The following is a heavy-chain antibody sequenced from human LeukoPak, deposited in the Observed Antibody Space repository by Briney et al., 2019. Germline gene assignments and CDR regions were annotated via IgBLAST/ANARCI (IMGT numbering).Heavy chain of an antibody. CDR3: ARPIAAAGTENWFDP. D-gene: IGHD6-13*01. J-gene: IGHJ5*02. V-gene: IGHV3-30*04. Sequence: PGGSLRLSCAASGFTFSSYAMHWVRQAPGKGLERVAVISYDGSNKYYADSVRGRFTISRDNSKNTLYLQMNSLRAEDTAVYYCARPIAAAGTENWFDPWGQGTLVTVSS. CDR1: GFTFSSYA. CDR2: ISYDGSNK.